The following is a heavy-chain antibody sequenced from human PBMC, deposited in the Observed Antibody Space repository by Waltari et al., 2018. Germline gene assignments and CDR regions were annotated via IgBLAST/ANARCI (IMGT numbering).Heavy chain of an antibody. CDR1: GFTVHSNY. Sequence: EVQLVESGGDLIQPGGSLRLSCAASGFTVHSNYINWVRQSPGKGREWVSVVYVTGNTDYADSVKGRFTTSRDNSKNTVYLQMDSLRGEDTAMYYCARRLVVAGTLDVFDLWGQGTRVIVSS. CDR3: ARRLVVAGTLDVFDL. D-gene: IGHD2-15*01. J-gene: IGHJ3*01. V-gene: IGHV3-53*03. CDR2: VYVTGNT.